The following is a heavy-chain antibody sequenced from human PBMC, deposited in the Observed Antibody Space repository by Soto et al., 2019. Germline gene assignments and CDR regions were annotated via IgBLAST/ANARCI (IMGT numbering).Heavy chain of an antibody. CDR1: GDSISSYY. CDR2: LYYGRSA. J-gene: IGHJ4*02. Sequence: QVQLQESGPGLLKPSETLSLTCAVSGDSISSYYCMWIRQPPGKGLESIGYLYYGRSANYNPSLKXRXTXSLXTSTNQCSLTLSSMTAADTAVYYCALRSMAVVPEYWGQGTLVTVSS. CDR3: ALRSMAVVPEY. V-gene: IGHV4-59*01. D-gene: IGHD3-22*01.